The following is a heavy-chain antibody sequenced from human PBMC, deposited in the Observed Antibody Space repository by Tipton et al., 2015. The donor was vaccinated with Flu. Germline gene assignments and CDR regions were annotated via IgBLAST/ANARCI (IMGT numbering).Heavy chain of an antibody. D-gene: IGHD1-26*01. CDR2: ISGSGGST. CDR3: ARDEVPSYSGSYSPMGFDY. J-gene: IGHJ4*02. Sequence: SLRLSCAASGFTFSSYAMSWVRQAPGKGLEWVSTISGSGGSTYYADSVQGRFTISRDNSKNMLYLQMNSLRAEDMAVYYCARDEVPSYSGSYSPMGFDYWGQGTLVTVSS. CDR1: GFTFSSYA. V-gene: IGHV3-23*01.